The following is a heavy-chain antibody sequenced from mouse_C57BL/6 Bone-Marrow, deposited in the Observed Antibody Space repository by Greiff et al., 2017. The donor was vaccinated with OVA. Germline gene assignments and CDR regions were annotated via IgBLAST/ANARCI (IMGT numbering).Heavy chain of an antibody. V-gene: IGHV1-54*01. Sequence: QVQLKESGAELVRPGTSVKVSCKASGYAFTNYLIEWVKQRPGQGLEWIGVINPGSGGTNYNEKFKGKATLTADKSSSTAYMQLSSLTSEDSAVYFCARGGNVFAYWGQGTLVTVSA. D-gene: IGHD2-1*01. CDR3: ARGGNVFAY. CDR1: GYAFTNYL. CDR2: INPGSGGT. J-gene: IGHJ3*01.